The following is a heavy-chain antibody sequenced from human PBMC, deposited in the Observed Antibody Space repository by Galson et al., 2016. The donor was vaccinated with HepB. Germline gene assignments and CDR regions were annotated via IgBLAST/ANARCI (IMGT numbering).Heavy chain of an antibody. CDR1: GFTFNNYA. CDR2: ISGSGGRT. CDR3: GKHGGFDY. D-gene: IGHD3-16*01. Sequence: SLRLSCAASGFTFNNYAMNWVRQAPGKGLEWVSGISGSGGRTYYSDSVRGRFTISRDNSKNTLYLQMNSLTAGDTAIYYCGKHGGFDYWGQGALVTVSS. J-gene: IGHJ4*02. V-gene: IGHV3-23*01.